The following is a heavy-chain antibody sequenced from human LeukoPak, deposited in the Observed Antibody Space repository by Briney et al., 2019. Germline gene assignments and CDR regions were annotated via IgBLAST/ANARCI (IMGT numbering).Heavy chain of an antibody. D-gene: IGHD2-2*01. CDR3: ARGSRDCSSTSCYAGIHY. J-gene: IGHJ4*02. Sequence: ASVKVSCKASGYTFTSYGITWVRQAPGQGLEWMGWISAYNGNTMYAQNLQGRVTMTTDTSTSTAYMDLRSLRSDDTAVYYCARGSRDCSSTSCYAGIHYWGQGTLVTVSS. CDR1: GYTFTSYG. V-gene: IGHV1-18*01. CDR2: ISAYNGNT.